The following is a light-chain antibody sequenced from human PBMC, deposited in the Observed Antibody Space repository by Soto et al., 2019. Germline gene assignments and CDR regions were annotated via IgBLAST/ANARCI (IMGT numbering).Light chain of an antibody. CDR3: HHYDNSPPFP. CDR1: QTINNRY. V-gene: IGKV3-20*01. CDR2: GAS. Sequence: EIVLTQSPGTLSLSPGERAILSCRASQTINNRYLAWYQQMPGRAPSLLIHGASSRAAGIPDRFSGSGSGTDFTLTINRLEPEYFAVYYCHHYDNSPPFPFGPGTTVDF. J-gene: IGKJ3*01.